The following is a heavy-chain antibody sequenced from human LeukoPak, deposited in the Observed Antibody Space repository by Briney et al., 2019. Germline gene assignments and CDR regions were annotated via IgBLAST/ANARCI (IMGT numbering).Heavy chain of an antibody. CDR2: ISSSGSTI. J-gene: IGHJ6*03. D-gene: IGHD3-16*01. V-gene: IGHV3-48*03. CDR3: AATGGYYYYYMDV. CDR1: GFTFSSYE. Sequence: GGSLRLSCAASGFTFSSYEVNWVRQAPGKGLEWVAYISSSGSTIYYADSVKGRFTISRDNAKKSLYLQMNSLRAEDTAVYYCAATGGYYYYYMDVWGKGTTATISS.